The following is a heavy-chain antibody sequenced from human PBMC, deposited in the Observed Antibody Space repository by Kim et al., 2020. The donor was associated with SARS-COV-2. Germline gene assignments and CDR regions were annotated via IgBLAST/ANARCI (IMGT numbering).Heavy chain of an antibody. J-gene: IGHJ4*02. V-gene: IGHV3-23*01. Sequence: TYYADSGKGRFTISRDNSKHTLFLQMNSLRAEDTAIYYCAKDTGSRSFDYWGQGTLLTVSS. CDR2: T. D-gene: IGHD2-15*01. CDR3: AKDTGSRSFDY.